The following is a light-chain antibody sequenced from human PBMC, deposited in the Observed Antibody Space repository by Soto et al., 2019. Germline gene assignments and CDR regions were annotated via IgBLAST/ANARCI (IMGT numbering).Light chain of an antibody. J-gene: IGLJ2*01. CDR1: SSNIGTNS. CDR3: AAWDASLNGWI. Sequence: QAVVTQPPSASGTPGQRVTISCSGGSSNIGTNSVSWYQQVPGTAPKILMYSNDQRPSGVPDRFSGSRSGTSGSLAISGLQSEDEADYYCAAWDASLNGWIFGGGTQLTVL. V-gene: IGLV1-44*01. CDR2: SND.